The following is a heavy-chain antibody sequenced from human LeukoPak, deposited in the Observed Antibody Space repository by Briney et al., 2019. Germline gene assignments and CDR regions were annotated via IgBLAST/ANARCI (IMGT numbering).Heavy chain of an antibody. J-gene: IGHJ6*03. CDR1: GGSIGGYS. D-gene: IGHD1-26*01. V-gene: IGHV4-4*07. CDR2: VYTSGIT. Sequence: SETRSLTCTVSGGSIGGYSWTWIRQSTGKGLEWIGRVYTSGITAYNPSLNSRVTMSVDTSDKHFSLNLTSVTVADTAVYYCARAYIVGGTPYFYYVDVWGKGTTVTVSS. CDR3: ARAYIVGGTPYFYYVDV.